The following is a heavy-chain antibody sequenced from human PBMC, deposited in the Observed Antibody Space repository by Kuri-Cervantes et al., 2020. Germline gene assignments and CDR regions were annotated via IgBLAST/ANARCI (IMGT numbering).Heavy chain of an antibody. D-gene: IGHD5-18*01. CDR2: IYYSGST. Sequence: SETLSLTCTVSGGSISSGGYYWSWIRQHPGKGLEWIGYIYYSGSTYYNPSLKSRVTISVDTSKNQFSLKLSSVTAADTAVYYCARDGRIQLWAHGDYWGQGTLVTVSS. V-gene: IGHV4-31*03. CDR3: ARDGRIQLWAHGDY. J-gene: IGHJ4*02. CDR1: GGSISSGGYY.